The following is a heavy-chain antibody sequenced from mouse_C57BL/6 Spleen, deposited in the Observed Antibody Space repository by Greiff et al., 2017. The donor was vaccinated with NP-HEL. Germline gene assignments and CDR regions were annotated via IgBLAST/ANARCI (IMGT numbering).Heavy chain of an antibody. V-gene: IGHV5-12*01. CDR2: ISNGGGST. D-gene: IGHD2-1*01. J-gene: IGHJ4*01. CDR1: GFTFSDYY. Sequence: EVKLMESGGGLVQPGGSLKLSCAASGFTFSDYYMYWVRQTPEKRLEWVAYISNGGGSTYYPDTVKGRFTISRDNAKNTLYLQMSRLKSEDTAMYYCARQIYGNGDAMDYWGQGTSVTVSS. CDR3: ARQIYGNGDAMDY.